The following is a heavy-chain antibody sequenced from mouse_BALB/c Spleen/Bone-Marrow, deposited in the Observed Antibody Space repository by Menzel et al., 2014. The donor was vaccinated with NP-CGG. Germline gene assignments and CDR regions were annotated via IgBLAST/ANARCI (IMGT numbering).Heavy chain of an antibody. D-gene: IGHD1-1*01. V-gene: IGHV1-9*01. CDR1: GYTFSSYW. CDR2: ILPGSGST. J-gene: IGHJ1*01. Sequence: VQLQQSGAELMKPGASVKISCKATGYTFSSYWTEWVKQRPGHGLEWIGEILPGSGSTNYNEKFKGKATFTADTSSNTACMQLSSLTSEDSAVYYCAREDGLWYFDVWGAGTTVTVSS. CDR3: AREDGLWYFDV.